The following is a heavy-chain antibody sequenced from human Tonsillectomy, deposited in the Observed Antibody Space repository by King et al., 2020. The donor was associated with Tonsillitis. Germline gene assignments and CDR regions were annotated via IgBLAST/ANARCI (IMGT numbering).Heavy chain of an antibody. J-gene: IGHJ3*02. Sequence: QLVQSGGGLVKPGGSLRLSCAASGFTFSDYYMSWIRQAPGKGLEWVSYISSSGSTIYYADSVKGRFTISRDNAKNSLYLQMNSRRAEDTAVYYCARERITMIVVVNDAFDIWGQGTMVTVSS. CDR1: GFTFSDYY. D-gene: IGHD3-22*01. CDR2: ISSSGSTI. V-gene: IGHV3-11*01. CDR3: ARERITMIVVVNDAFDI.